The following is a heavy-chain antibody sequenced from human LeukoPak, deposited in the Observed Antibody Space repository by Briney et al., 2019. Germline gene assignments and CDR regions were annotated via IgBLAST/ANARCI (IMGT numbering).Heavy chain of an antibody. J-gene: IGHJ4*02. CDR3: AHLQGAFSSDWFFQGFDY. V-gene: IGHV2-5*02. Sequence: SGPTLVNPTQTLRLTCTFSGFSLSTSGVGVGWIRQPPGKALEWFALIYGDDDKRYSPSLKSRLTITKDPSKNQVVLRMTNMDPVDTATYYCAHLQGAFSSDWFFQGFDYWGQGILVTVSS. D-gene: IGHD6-13*01. CDR2: IYGDDDK. CDR1: GFSLSTSGVG.